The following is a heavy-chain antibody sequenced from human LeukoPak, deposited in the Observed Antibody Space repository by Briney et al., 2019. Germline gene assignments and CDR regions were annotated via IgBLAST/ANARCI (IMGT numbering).Heavy chain of an antibody. CDR3: ARAPPYCTSTNCYEVGY. CDR2: IDPSDSYT. D-gene: IGHD2-2*01. CDR1: GYSFTSYW. J-gene: IGHJ4*02. V-gene: IGHV5-10-1*01. Sequence: GESLKISCKGSGYSFTSYWISWVRQMPGKGLEWMGRIDPSDSYTNYRPSFQGHVTISADKSISTAYLQWSSLKASDTAMYYCARAPPYCTSTNCYEVGYWGQGTLVTVSS.